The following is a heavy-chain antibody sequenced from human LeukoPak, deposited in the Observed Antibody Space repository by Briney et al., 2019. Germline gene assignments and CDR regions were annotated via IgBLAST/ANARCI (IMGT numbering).Heavy chain of an antibody. V-gene: IGHV3-23*01. CDR1: GFTFSPYA. J-gene: IGHJ4*02. CDR3: AKLDSLRVGWLTPFDC. Sequence: GGSLRLSCAASGFTFSPYAMSWVRQAPGKGLEWVSSIGASHTAFYADSVKGRFTISRDNSKNTLYLQMDSLRAEDTAIYYCAKLDSLRVGWLTPFDCWGQGVLVTVSS. CDR2: IGASHTA. D-gene: IGHD6-19*01.